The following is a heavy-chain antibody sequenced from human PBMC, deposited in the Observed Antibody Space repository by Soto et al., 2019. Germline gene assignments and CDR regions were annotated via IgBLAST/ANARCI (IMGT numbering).Heavy chain of an antibody. CDR3: ARERDYILDGRFDY. D-gene: IGHD3-9*01. CDR2: IIPILGIA. Sequence: QVQLVQSGAEVKKPGSSVKVSCKASGGTFSSYTISWVRQAPGQGLEWMGRIIPILGIANYAQKFQGRVTITSDKSTSTAYMELRSLRSEDTAVYYCARERDYILDGRFDYWGQGTLVTVSS. CDR1: GGTFSSYT. J-gene: IGHJ4*02. V-gene: IGHV1-69*08.